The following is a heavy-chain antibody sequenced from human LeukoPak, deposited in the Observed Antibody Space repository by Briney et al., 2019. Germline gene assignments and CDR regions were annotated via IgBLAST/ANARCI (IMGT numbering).Heavy chain of an antibody. CDR3: ARGRVRFDP. Sequence: SETLSLTCTVSGGSVNSGNYYWSWIRQPPGKGLEWIGYIYYSGSTNYNPTLKSRVTISVDTSKNQFSLKLSSVTAADTAVYYCARGRVRFDPWGQGTLVTVSS. D-gene: IGHD3-10*01. CDR1: GGSVNSGNYY. CDR2: IYYSGST. J-gene: IGHJ5*02. V-gene: IGHV4-61*01.